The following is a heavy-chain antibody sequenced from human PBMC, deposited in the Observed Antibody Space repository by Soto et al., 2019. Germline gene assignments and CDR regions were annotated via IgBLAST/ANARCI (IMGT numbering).Heavy chain of an antibody. CDR2: ISGFNGNT. J-gene: IGHJ4*01. D-gene: IGHD6-13*01. CDR3: ARDSAYSTPWSFDN. CDR1: GYTLSRYV. V-gene: IGHV1-18*01. Sequence: QVHLVQSGAEVKKPGASVRVSCKASGYTLSRYVISWVRQAPGQGLEWMGWISGFNGNTKESEKLQGRVTLTTDTAANTAHMELRGLRSDDTAVYYCARDSAYSTPWSFDNWGHGTLVTVSS.